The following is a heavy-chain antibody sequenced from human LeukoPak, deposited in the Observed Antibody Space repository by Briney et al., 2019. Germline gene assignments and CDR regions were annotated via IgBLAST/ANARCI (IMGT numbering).Heavy chain of an antibody. CDR1: GGTLSSYA. CDR3: ARDCGGITIFGVVMVSGWFDP. Sequence: GASVKVSCKASGGTLSSYAISWVRQARGQRLEWIGWIVVGSGNTNYAQKFQGRVTMTRDTSTSTVYMELSSPRSEDTAVYYCARDCGGITIFGVVMVSGWFDPWGQGTLVTVSS. D-gene: IGHD3-3*01. V-gene: IGHV1-58*02. J-gene: IGHJ5*02. CDR2: IVVGSGNT.